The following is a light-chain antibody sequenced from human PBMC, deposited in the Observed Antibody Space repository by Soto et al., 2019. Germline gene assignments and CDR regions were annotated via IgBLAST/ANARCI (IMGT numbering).Light chain of an antibody. V-gene: IGLV2-14*01. CDR2: EVS. CDR3: SSYTGSSTPYV. J-gene: IGLJ1*01. CDR1: SSDVGGYNY. Sequence: QSALTQPASVSGSPGQSITISCTGTSSDVGGYNYVSWYQQHPGKAPKLMIYEVSNRPSGVSNRFSGSKSGNTDSLTISGLQAEDEADYYCSSYTGSSTPYVFGTGTKLTVL.